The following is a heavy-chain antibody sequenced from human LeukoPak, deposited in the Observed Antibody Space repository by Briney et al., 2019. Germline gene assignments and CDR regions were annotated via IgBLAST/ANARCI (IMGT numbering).Heavy chain of an antibody. Sequence: PGGSLRLPCAASEFSVGSNYMTWVRQAPGKGLEWVSLIYSGGSTYFADFVKGRFTLSRDNSKNTLYLQMNNLRPEDTAVYYCARGQRAHVEWSYYMDVWGKGTTVTVSS. CDR1: EFSVGSNY. J-gene: IGHJ6*03. CDR3: ARGQRAHVEWSYYMDV. D-gene: IGHD3-3*01. V-gene: IGHV3-66*02. CDR2: IYSGGST.